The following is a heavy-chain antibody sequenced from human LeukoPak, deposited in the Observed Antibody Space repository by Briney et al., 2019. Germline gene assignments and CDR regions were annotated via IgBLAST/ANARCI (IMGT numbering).Heavy chain of an antibody. CDR2: IIPILGIA. CDR3: AKEGAAPGPDFDY. D-gene: IGHD6-13*01. J-gene: IGHJ4*02. CDR1: GGTFSSYA. V-gene: IGHV1-69*04. Sequence: GASVKVSCKASGGTFSSYAISWVRQAPGQGLEWMGRIIPILGIANYAQKFQGRVTITADKSTSTAYMELSSLRSEDTAVYYCAKEGAAPGPDFDYWGQGILVTVSS.